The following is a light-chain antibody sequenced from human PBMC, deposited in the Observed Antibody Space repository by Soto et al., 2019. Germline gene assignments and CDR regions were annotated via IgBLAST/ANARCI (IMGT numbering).Light chain of an antibody. CDR1: SSNIGSNY. J-gene: IGLJ1*01. CDR3: ATWDDSLSNYV. Sequence: QSVLTQPPSASGTPGQRVTISCSGSSSNIGSNYVYWYQHLTGTAPKLLIYRNNQRPSGVPDRFSGSKSGTSASLAISELRSEDEADYYCATWDDSLSNYVFGTGTKVTVL. V-gene: IGLV1-47*01. CDR2: RNN.